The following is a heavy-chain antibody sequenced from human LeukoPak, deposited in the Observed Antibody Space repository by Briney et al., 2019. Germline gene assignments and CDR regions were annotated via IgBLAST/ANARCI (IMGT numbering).Heavy chain of an antibody. D-gene: IGHD4-23*01. CDR2: IIPIFGIA. CDR3: ARDSDYGGNLGY. J-gene: IGHJ4*02. V-gene: IGHV1-69*04. CDR1: GGTFSSYA. Sequence: ASVKVSCKASGGTFSSYAISWVRQAPGQGLEWMGRIIPIFGIANYAQKFQGSVTITADKSTSTAYMELSSLRSEDTAVYYCARDSDYGGNLGYWGQGTLVTVSS.